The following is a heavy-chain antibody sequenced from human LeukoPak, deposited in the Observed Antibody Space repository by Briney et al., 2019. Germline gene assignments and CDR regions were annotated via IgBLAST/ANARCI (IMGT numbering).Heavy chain of an antibody. D-gene: IGHD4-23*01. V-gene: IGHV5-51*01. CDR3: ARLVTTGDY. J-gene: IGHJ4*02. Sequence: GESLQISCKGSGYTFINYWIAWVRQMPGKGLEWMGIINPADSEARYSPSFQGQVTISADKSISTAYLQWSSLKASDTAMYCCARLVTTGDYWGQGTLVTVSS. CDR1: GYTFINYW. CDR2: INPADSEA.